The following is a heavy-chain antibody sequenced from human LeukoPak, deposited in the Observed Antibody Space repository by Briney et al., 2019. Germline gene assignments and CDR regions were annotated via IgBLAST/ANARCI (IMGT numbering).Heavy chain of an antibody. CDR2: ISGDGGST. CDR1: GFTFDNYA. CDR3: ARDSQEFFQH. V-gene: IGHV3-43*02. J-gene: IGHJ1*01. Sequence: PGGSLRLSCAASGFTFDNYAIHWVRQALGKGLEWVSLISGDGGSTYYADSMKGRFTISRDSSKNSLYLQMNSLRTEDTALYYCARDSQEFFQHWGQGTLVTVSS.